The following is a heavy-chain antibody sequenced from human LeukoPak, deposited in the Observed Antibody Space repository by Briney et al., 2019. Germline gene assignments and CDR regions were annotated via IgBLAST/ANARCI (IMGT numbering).Heavy chain of an antibody. CDR1: GFTFSSYG. V-gene: IGHV3-33*01. J-gene: IGHJ3*02. CDR2: IWYDGSNK. CDR3: ARVMRDGYNFLDAFDI. D-gene: IGHD5-24*01. Sequence: GGSLRLSCAASGFTFSSYGVHWVRQAPGKGLEWVAVIWYDGSNKYYADSVKGRFTISRDNSKNTLYLQMNSLRAEDAAVYYCARVMRDGYNFLDAFDIWGQGTLVTVSS.